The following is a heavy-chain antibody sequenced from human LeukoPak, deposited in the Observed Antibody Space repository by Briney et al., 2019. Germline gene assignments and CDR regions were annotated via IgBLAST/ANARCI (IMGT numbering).Heavy chain of an antibody. CDR1: GFTFSEYW. D-gene: IGHD2-2*02. CDR3: ARGGEFQLLYGSDY. CDR2: ISYDGRNN. Sequence: GGSLRLSCATSGFTFSEYWMNWVRQAPGKGLEWVAFISYDGRNNYYADSVKGRFTISRDNSKNTLYLQMNSLKPEDTAVYYCARGGEFQLLYGSDYWGQGTLVSVSS. J-gene: IGHJ4*02. V-gene: IGHV3-30*03.